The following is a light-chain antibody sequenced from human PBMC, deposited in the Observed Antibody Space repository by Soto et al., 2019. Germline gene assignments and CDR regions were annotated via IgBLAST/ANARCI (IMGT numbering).Light chain of an antibody. J-gene: IGKJ1*01. Sequence: DIQMTQSPASLSVSVGDRGTSTCRASERIGGFLNGYQQTLGTPPNLLIYAASSLQSGVPSRFSGSGSGTDFPLTISSLQPDDFATYYCQQYNNYWTFGQGTKVDI. CDR1: ERIGGF. CDR3: QQYNNYWT. CDR2: AAS. V-gene: IGKV1-39*01.